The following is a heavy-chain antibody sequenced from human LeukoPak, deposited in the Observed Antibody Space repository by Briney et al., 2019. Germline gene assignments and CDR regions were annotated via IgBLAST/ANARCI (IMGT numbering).Heavy chain of an antibody. Sequence: GGSLRLSCVASGLTFTNYGMMWVRQAPGKGLVWVSYINSDGRSTTYADSVKGRITISRDNAKNTLYLQMNSLRVEDTAMYYCARNYNGMSYWGQGTLVIVSS. CDR1: GLTFTNYG. CDR3: ARNYNGMSY. D-gene: IGHD1-26*01. V-gene: IGHV3-74*01. J-gene: IGHJ4*02. CDR2: INSDGRST.